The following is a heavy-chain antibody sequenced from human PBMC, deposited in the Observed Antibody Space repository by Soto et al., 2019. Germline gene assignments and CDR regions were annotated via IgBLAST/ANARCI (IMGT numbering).Heavy chain of an antibody. CDR1: GGTFSSYP. Sequence: QVQLVQSGAEVKKPGSSVKVSCKASGGTFSSYPISWVRQAPGQGLEWMGGIIPIFDTTIYAQKFQGRVTITADESTSTAYMELMSLRSEDTAVYYCARTPGDSIPYSFDYWGQGTLVTVPS. J-gene: IGHJ4*02. V-gene: IGHV1-69*12. CDR3: ARTPGDSIPYSFDY. CDR2: IIPIFDTT. D-gene: IGHD4-17*01.